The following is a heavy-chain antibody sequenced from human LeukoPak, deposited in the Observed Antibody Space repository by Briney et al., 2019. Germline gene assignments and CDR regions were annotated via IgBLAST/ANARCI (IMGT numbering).Heavy chain of an antibody. CDR2: ISAYNGNT. CDR3: ARGGSTYYYDSSGYYPH. V-gene: IGHV1-18*01. Sequence: GASVKVPCKASGGTFSSYAISWVRQAPGQGLEWMGWISAYNGNTNYAQKLQGRVTMTTDTSTSTAYMELRSLRSDDTAVYYCARGGSTYYYDSSGYYPHWGQGTLVTVSS. CDR1: GGTFSSYA. J-gene: IGHJ4*02. D-gene: IGHD3-22*01.